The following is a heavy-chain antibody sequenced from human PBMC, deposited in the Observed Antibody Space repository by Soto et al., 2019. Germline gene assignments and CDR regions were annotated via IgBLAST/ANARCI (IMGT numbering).Heavy chain of an antibody. Sequence: SETLSLTCTFTVDSISSRSYYCGWIRQPPWKGLEWIGSIYYSGSTYNNPSLRSRVSMSIDTSKDQFSLKLKSVTAADTALYFCARQRTSVVTKAYFEVWGPGSLVIVSS. V-gene: IGHV4-39*01. CDR2: IYYSGST. D-gene: IGHD2-21*02. J-gene: IGHJ4*02. CDR3: ARQRTSVVTKAYFEV. CDR1: VDSISSRSYY.